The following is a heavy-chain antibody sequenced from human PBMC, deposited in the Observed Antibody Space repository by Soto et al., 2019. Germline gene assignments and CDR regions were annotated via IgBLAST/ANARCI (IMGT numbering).Heavy chain of an antibody. V-gene: IGHV4-4*02. J-gene: IGHJ4*02. Sequence: QVQLHESGPGLVKPSETLSLTCVVCDGSISTYDWWTWVRQPPGKGLEWIGKMFHSGGADYSPSLKSRVTISADSSKNHFSLRLTAVTAADTAVYYCATGNVDSMLEYWGQGTPVAVSS. CDR1: DGSISTYDW. CDR3: ATGNVDSMLEY. CDR2: MFHSGGA. D-gene: IGHD3-3*01.